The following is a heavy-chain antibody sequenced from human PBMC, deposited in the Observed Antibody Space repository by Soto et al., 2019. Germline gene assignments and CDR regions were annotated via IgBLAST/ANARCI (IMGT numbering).Heavy chain of an antibody. Sequence: GGSLRLSCAASGFTFSSYGMHWVRQAPGKGLEWVAVISYDGGNKYYADSVKGRFTISRDNSKNTLYLQMNSLRAEDTAVYYCAKAPHIFGVVITPDNWFYPWGQGTLVTVSS. CDR2: ISYDGGNK. D-gene: IGHD3-3*02. V-gene: IGHV3-30*18. CDR3: AKAPHIFGVVITPDNWFYP. CDR1: GFTFSSYG. J-gene: IGHJ5*02.